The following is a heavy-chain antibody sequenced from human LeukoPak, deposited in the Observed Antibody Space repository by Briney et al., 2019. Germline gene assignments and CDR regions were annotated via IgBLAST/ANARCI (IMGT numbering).Heavy chain of an antibody. CDR3: TRYFPDDRSGRYGDC. CDR2: VRSKDNIYAA. Sequence: QTGGSLRLSCAASGFTLSRSSIHWARLASRKGLECVGRVRSKDNIYAAAYAASLKGRFTLSSDDSHNTAYLQMNSLKTEDTAVYYCTRYFPDDRSGRYGDCWGQGTLVTVSS. V-gene: IGHV3-73*01. D-gene: IGHD6-19*01. CDR1: GFTLSRSS. J-gene: IGHJ4*02.